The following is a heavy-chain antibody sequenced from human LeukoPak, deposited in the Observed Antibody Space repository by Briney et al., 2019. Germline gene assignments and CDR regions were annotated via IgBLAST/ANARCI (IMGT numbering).Heavy chain of an antibody. J-gene: IGHJ3*02. CDR1: GFTFSSYA. Sequence: GGSLRLSCAPSGFTFSSYAMSWVRQAPGKGPEWVAVISGGGSGTYYADSVRGRFTISRDNSKNTVYLQMNSLRAEDTAIYYCAKAVGSSGYFSRDAFDIWGQGTMVTVSS. V-gene: IGHV3-23*01. CDR3: AKAVGSSGYFSRDAFDI. D-gene: IGHD3-22*01. CDR2: ISGGGSGT.